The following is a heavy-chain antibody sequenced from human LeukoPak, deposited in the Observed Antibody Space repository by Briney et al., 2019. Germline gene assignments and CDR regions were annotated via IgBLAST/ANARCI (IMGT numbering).Heavy chain of an antibody. V-gene: IGHV3-7*01. D-gene: IGHD3-22*01. J-gene: IGHJ4*02. CDR3: ARSGYYYDSSGLDY. Sequence: GGPLRLSCAASGFTFSSYWMSWVRQAPGKGLEWVANIKQDGSEKYYVDSVKGRFTISRDNAKNSLYLQMNSLRAEDTAVYYCARSGYYYDSSGLDYWGQGTLVTVSS. CDR1: GFTFSSYW. CDR2: IKQDGSEK.